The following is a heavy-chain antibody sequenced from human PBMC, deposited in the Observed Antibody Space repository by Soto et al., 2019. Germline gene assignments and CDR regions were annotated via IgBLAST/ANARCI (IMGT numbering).Heavy chain of an antibody. J-gene: IGHJ4*02. CDR1: GFTFSSYS. V-gene: IGHV3-48*02. CDR3: ARDSAMSRSMTTVTGPNDY. Sequence: EVQLVESGGGLVQPGGSLRLSCAASGFTFSSYSMNWVRQAPGKGLEWVSYISSSSSTIYYADSVKGRFTISRDNAKNSLYLQMNSLRDEDTAVYYCARDSAMSRSMTTVTGPNDYWGQGTLVTVSS. D-gene: IGHD4-17*01. CDR2: ISSSSSTI.